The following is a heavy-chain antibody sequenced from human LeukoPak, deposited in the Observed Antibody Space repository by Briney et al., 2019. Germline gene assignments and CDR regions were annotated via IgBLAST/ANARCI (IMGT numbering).Heavy chain of an antibody. V-gene: IGHV3-49*04. D-gene: IGHD4-17*01. CDR2: IRSKAYGGTT. Sequence: GGSLRLSCTASGFTFGDYAMSWVRQAPGKGLEWVGFIRSKAYGGTTEYAASVKGRFTISRDDSKSIAYLQMNSLKTEDTAVYYCTRDNSAPLNHYGDYGNWPDYWGQGTLVTVSS. J-gene: IGHJ4*02. CDR3: TRDNSAPLNHYGDYGNWPDY. CDR1: GFTFGDYA.